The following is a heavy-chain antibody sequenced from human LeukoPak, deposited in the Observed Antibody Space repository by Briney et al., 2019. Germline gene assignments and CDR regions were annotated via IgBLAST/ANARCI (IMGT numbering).Heavy chain of an antibody. V-gene: IGHV5-51*01. CDR3: ARGYDSSGYYYGY. CDR1: AYSFISYW. J-gene: IGHJ4*02. Sequence: AESLKISCKGSAYSFISYWIGWLRQLPGKSLEWLVIIYPGNSDTTYSPSFQGQVTISADKSISTAYLQWSSLKASDTAMYYCARGYDSSGYYYGYWGQGTLVTVSS. D-gene: IGHD3-22*01. CDR2: IYPGNSDT.